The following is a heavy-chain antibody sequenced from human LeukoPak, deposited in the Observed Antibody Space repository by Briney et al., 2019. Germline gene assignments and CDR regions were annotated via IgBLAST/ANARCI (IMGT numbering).Heavy chain of an antibody. CDR2: IYYRGTT. J-gene: IGHJ6*03. V-gene: IGHV4-39*07. CDR1: GGSISSSSYY. Sequence: SETLSLTCTVSGGSISSSSYYWGWVRQPPGKGLEWIGTIYYRGTTYYNPSLKSRVTLSVDTSKNEFSLSLTSVTAADTAVYYCARSVEGYCSGGSCYSYYYYMDVWGKGTTVTVSS. D-gene: IGHD2-15*01. CDR3: ARSVEGYCSGGSCYSYYYYMDV.